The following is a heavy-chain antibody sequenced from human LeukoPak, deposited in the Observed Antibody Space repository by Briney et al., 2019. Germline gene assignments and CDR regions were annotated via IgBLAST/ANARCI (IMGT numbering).Heavy chain of an antibody. CDR1: GFTFSDYY. D-gene: IGHD3-9*01. CDR2: ISSSGSTI. CDR3: ARVDILTGYYPDY. Sequence: GGSLRLSCAASGFTFSDYYMSWIRQAPGKGLEWVSYISSSGSTIYYADSVKGRFTISRDNAKNSLSLQMNSLRAEDTAVYYCARVDILTGYYPDYWGQGTLVTVSS. V-gene: IGHV3-11*01. J-gene: IGHJ4*02.